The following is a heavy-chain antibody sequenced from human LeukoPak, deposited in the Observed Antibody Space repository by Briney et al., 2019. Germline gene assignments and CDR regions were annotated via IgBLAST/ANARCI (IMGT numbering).Heavy chain of an antibody. J-gene: IGHJ4*02. D-gene: IGHD3-10*01. Sequence: SETLSLTCTVSGGSISSSSYYWGWIRQPPGKGLEWIGSIYYSGSTYYNPSLKSRVTISVDTSKNQFSLKLSSVTAADTAVYYCVLFGSGSYYNVHWGQGTLVTVSS. V-gene: IGHV4-39*07. CDR1: GGSISSSSYY. CDR2: IYYSGST. CDR3: VLFGSGSYYNVH.